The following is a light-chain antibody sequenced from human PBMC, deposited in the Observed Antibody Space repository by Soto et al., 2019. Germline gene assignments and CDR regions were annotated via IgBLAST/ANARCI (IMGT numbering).Light chain of an antibody. J-gene: IGLJ1*01. Sequence: QSALTQPPSASGSPGQSVAISCTGTSSDVGGYNYVSWSQQHPGKAPKLMIYEVSKRPSGVPDRFSGSKSDNTASLTVSGLQAEDEADYYCSSYAGSNNPYVFGTGTKVTVL. CDR3: SSYAGSNNPYV. CDR1: SSDVGGYNY. CDR2: EVS. V-gene: IGLV2-8*01.